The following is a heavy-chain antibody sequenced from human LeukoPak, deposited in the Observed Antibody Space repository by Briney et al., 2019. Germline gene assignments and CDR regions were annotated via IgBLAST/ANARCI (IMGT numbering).Heavy chain of an antibody. Sequence: VGSVKVSRKASLYTFTGYFMHSVRQAPGQGLEWMGWINPNSGGTNYAQKFQGRVTMTRDTSISTAYMELSRLRSDDTAVYYCARDRYNRYMDVWGKGTTVTVSS. CDR1: LYTFTGYF. D-gene: IGHD1-14*01. CDR3: ARDRYNRYMDV. J-gene: IGHJ6*03. V-gene: IGHV1-2*02. CDR2: INPNSGGT.